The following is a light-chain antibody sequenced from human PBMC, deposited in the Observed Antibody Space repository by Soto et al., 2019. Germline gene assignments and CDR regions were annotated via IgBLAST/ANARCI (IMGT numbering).Light chain of an antibody. Sequence: EIVLTQSPGTLSLSPGERATLSCRASQSVSTTYLAWYQQKPGQAPRLLIYGASSRATGIPDRFSGSGSGTDFTLTISSLEPVDFAVYYCQQYGTSPTTFGPGTKVDIK. V-gene: IGKV3-20*01. CDR1: QSVSTTY. CDR3: QQYGTSPTT. J-gene: IGKJ3*01. CDR2: GAS.